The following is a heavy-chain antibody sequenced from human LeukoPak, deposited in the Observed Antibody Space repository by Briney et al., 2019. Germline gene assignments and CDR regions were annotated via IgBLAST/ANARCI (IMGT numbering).Heavy chain of an antibody. V-gene: IGHV3-23*01. D-gene: IGHD3-22*01. Sequence: GGSLRLSCAASGFTFNIYAMSWVRQAPGKGLEWVSSITSSGDAAFHADSVKDRFTISRDNSKSTLYLQMSRLRVEDTAVYYCAKDRPNYHESNGHYYRLNGDSWGQGTLVTVSS. CDR1: GFTFNIYA. CDR3: AKDRPNYHESNGHYYRLNGDS. CDR2: ITSSGDAA. J-gene: IGHJ5*01.